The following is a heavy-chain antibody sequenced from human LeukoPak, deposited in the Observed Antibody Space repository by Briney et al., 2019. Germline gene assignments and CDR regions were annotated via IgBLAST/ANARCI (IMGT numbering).Heavy chain of an antibody. Sequence: SETLSLTCTVSGGSISSGGYYWSWIRQHPGKGLEWIGYIYYSGSTYYNPSLKSRVTISVDTSKNQFSLKLSSVTAADTAVYYCAREGYGGYGLDYWGQGTLVTVSS. D-gene: IGHD5-12*01. CDR3: AREGYGGYGLDY. V-gene: IGHV4-30-4*08. CDR2: IYYSGST. J-gene: IGHJ4*02. CDR1: GGSISSGGYY.